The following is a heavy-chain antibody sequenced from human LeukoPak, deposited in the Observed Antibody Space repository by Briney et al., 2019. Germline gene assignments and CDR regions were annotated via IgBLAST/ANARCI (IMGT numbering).Heavy chain of an antibody. CDR3: AGVGATQRDAFDI. CDR1: GYTFTSYA. J-gene: IGHJ3*02. D-gene: IGHD1-26*01. CDR2: INAGNGNT. Sequence: ASVKVSCKASGYTFTSYAMHWVRQAPGQRLEWMGWINAGNGNTKYSQKFQGRVTITRDTSASTAYMELSSLRSEDTAVYYCAGVGATQRDAFDIWGQGTMVTVSS. V-gene: IGHV1-3*01.